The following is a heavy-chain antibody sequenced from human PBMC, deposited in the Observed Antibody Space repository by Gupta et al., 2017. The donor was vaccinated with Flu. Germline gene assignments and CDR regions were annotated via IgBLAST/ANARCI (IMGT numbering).Heavy chain of an antibody. CDR1: CGSISSGGYY. Sequence: QVQLQESGPGLVKPSQTLSLTCTFSCGSISSGGYYWSWIRQHPGKGLEWIGYIYYSGSTYYNPSLKSRVTISVDTSKNQFSLKLSSVTAADTAVYYCARTPDPYGDYYFDYWGQGTLVTVSS. CDR2: IYYSGST. CDR3: ARTPDPYGDYYFDY. V-gene: IGHV4-31*03. J-gene: IGHJ4*02. D-gene: IGHD4-17*01.